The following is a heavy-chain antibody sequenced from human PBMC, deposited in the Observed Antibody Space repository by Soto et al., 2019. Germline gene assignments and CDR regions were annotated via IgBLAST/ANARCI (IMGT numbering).Heavy chain of an antibody. Sequence: PSETLSLTCTVSGDSISRNNYFWGWVRQPPGKGLEWIGKINYSGSTNYNPSLKSRVTIPVDTSKNQFSLKLSSVTAADTAVYYCARVPRYSSGWPYYYYYGMDVWGQGTTVTVSS. V-gene: IGHV4-39*07. CDR1: GDSISRNNYF. D-gene: IGHD6-19*01. CDR2: INYSGST. J-gene: IGHJ6*02. CDR3: ARVPRYSSGWPYYYYYGMDV.